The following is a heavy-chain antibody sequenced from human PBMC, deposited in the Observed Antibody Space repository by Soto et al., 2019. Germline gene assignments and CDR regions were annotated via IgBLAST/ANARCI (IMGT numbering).Heavy chain of an antibody. Sequence: QVHLVQSGAEVRMPGASVKVSCKASGYTFTDYFMHWVRQAPGQGLEWMGIINPLSGDTGYAQKIQGRVITTTDTSTSTVYMEVSDLTSEDTAICYSARRDSYNSHCFSNWFDPWGQGTVVTVSS. V-gene: IGHV1-46*03. CDR1: GYTFTDYF. J-gene: IGHJ5*02. CDR3: ARRDSYNSHCFSNWFDP. D-gene: IGHD3-10*01. CDR2: INPLSGDT.